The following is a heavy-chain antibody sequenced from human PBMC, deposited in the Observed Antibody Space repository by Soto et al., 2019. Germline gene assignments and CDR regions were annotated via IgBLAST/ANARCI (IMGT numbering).Heavy chain of an antibody. J-gene: IGHJ3*02. D-gene: IGHD5-18*01. V-gene: IGHV1-69*12. Sequence: QVQLVQSGAEVKKPGSSVKVSCKASGGTFSSYAISWVRQAPGQGLEWMGGIIPIFGTANYAQKFQGRVTITAAESTSKAYMELSSLRSEDTAVYYCARPYRYGRDDAFDIWGQGTMVTVSS. CDR2: IIPIFGTA. CDR3: ARPYRYGRDDAFDI. CDR1: GGTFSSYA.